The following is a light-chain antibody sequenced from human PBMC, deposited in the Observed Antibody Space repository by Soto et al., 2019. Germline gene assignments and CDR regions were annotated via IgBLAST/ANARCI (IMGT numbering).Light chain of an antibody. CDR3: SSYTSRITWV. CDR2: DVS. J-gene: IGLJ3*02. Sequence: QSALTHPASVSGSPGQSITISCIGTSSDVGGYNYVSWYQQHPGKAPKLMIYDVSNRPSGVSNRFSGSKSGNTASLTISGLQAEDEADYYCSSYTSRITWVFGGGTKLTVL. V-gene: IGLV2-14*03. CDR1: SSDVGGYNY.